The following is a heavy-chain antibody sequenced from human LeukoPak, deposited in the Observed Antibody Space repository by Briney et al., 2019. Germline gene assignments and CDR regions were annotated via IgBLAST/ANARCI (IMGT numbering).Heavy chain of an antibody. CDR2: INTNAGSP. CDR3: ARASGFCSGLRCYLHLDY. CDR1: GYTFSRNA. D-gene: IGHD2-15*01. V-gene: IGHV7-4-1*02. J-gene: IGHJ4*02. Sequence: ASVKVSCKASGYTFSRNAMNWVRQVPGRGLEWMGWINTNAGSPTYAQGFTGRSVFSLDTSVSTAYLQISSLRAEDTAVYYCARASGFCSGLRCYLHLDYWGQGSLVIVSS.